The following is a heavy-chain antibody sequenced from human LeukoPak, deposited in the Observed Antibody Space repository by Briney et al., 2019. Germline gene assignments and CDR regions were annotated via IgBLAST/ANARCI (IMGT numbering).Heavy chain of an antibody. D-gene: IGHD4-17*01. CDR1: GFTFSDYY. V-gene: IGHV3-11*01. CDR2: ISSSGSTI. J-gene: IGHJ3*02. Sequence: GGSLRLSCAASGFTFSDYYMSWIRQAPGKGLEWVSYISSSGSTIYYADSVKGRFTISRDNAKNSLYLQMNNLRAEDTAVYYRAGAYDYGDYELVRAFDIWGQGTMVTVSS. CDR3: AGAYDYGDYELVRAFDI.